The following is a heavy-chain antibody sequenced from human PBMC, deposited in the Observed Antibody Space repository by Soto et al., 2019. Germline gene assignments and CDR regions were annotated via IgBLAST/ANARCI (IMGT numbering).Heavy chain of an antibody. CDR2: FDPEDGET. Sequence: ASVKVSCKVSGYTLTELSMHWVRQAPGKGREWMGGFDPEDGETIYAQKFQGRVTMTEDTSTDTAYMELSSLRSEDTAVYYCARIKYYDFWSGYPNYYMDVWGKGTTVTVSS. D-gene: IGHD3-3*01. CDR3: ARIKYYDFWSGYPNYYMDV. CDR1: GYTLTELS. J-gene: IGHJ6*03. V-gene: IGHV1-24*01.